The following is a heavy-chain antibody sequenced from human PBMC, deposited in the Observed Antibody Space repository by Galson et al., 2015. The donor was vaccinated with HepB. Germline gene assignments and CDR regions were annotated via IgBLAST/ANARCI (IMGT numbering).Heavy chain of an antibody. CDR2: INPNSGGT. CDR3: ARLLYAGNAFDI. J-gene: IGHJ3*02. Sequence: LEWMGWINPNSGGTNYAQKFQGRVTMTRDKSISTAYLQWSSLRASDTAMYYCARLLYAGNAFDIWGQGTMVTVSS. D-gene: IGHD4-23*01. V-gene: IGHV1-2*02.